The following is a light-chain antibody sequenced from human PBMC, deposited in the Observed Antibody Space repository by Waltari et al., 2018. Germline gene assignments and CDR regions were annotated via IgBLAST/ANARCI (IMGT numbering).Light chain of an antibody. V-gene: IGLV4-69*01. J-gene: IGLJ3*02. Sequence: QLLLTQSPSASASLGASVKLTCPLSSRHSNYAIAWHQQQPDKGPRYLMKVNSDGSPIKGDGIPDRFSGPSSGAERYLTISSLQSEDEADYYCQTGGFGIWVFGGGTKLTVL. CDR2: VNSDGSP. CDR3: QTGGFGIWV. CDR1: SRHSNYA.